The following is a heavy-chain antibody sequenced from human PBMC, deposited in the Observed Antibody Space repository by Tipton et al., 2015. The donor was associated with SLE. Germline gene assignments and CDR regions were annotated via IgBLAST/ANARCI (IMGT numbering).Heavy chain of an antibody. Sequence: TLSLTCAVYGGSFSSHYWSWIRQPPGKGLEWIGYIYYSGGTNYNPSLKSRVTISVDTSKNQFSLKLSSVTAADTAVYYCARDGTVTGDGMDVWGQGTTVTVSS. CDR2: IYYSGGT. D-gene: IGHD4-17*01. CDR1: GGSFSSHY. V-gene: IGHV4-59*11. J-gene: IGHJ6*02. CDR3: ARDGTVTGDGMDV.